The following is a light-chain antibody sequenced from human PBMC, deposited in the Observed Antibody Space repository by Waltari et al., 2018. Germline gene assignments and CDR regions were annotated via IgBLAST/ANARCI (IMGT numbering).Light chain of an antibody. CDR2: YSR. CDR1: NIGTKS. CDR3: QVLDSATDHVV. J-gene: IGLJ2*01. V-gene: IGLV3-21*04. Sequence: SYVVTQPPSVSVAPGKTARITCGGNNIGTKSVTWYQQKPGQAPVVVIYYSRERPSGIPERFSGSNSGNTATLTISWVEVGDEADYHCQVLDSATDHVVFGGGTRLTVL.